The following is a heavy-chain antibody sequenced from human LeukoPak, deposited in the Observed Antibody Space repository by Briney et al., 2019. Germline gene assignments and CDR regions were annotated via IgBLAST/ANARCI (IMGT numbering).Heavy chain of an antibody. CDR2: IGGSGSRAGYT. J-gene: IGHJ4*02. V-gene: IGHV3-23*01. CDR1: GFTFSSYA. D-gene: IGHD1-14*01. CDR3: AKVIITGSFPDYFDN. Sequence: PGGSLRLSCATAGFTFSSYAMSWVRQAPGRGLEWVSAIGGSGSRAGYTYYADSVKGRFTISRDNSKDTLYLQMNSLRADDTAIYYCAKVIITGSFPDYFDNWGQGTLVTVSS.